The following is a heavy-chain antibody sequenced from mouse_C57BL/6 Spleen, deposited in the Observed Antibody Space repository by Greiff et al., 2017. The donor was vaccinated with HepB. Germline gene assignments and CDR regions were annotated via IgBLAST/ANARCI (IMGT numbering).Heavy chain of an antibody. CDR1: GYTFTSYW. Sequence: QVQLQQPGAELVKPGASVKMSCKASGYTFTSYWITWVKQRPGQGLEWIGDIYPGSGSTNYNEKFKSKATLTVDTSSSTAYMQLSSLTSEDSAVYYCARRFLDSSGPHFDYWGQGTTLTVSS. D-gene: IGHD3-2*02. J-gene: IGHJ2*01. CDR3: ARRFLDSSGPHFDY. V-gene: IGHV1-55*01. CDR2: IYPGSGST.